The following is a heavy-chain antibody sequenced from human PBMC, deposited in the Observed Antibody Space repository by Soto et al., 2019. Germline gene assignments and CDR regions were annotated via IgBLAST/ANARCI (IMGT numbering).Heavy chain of an antibody. CDR1: GGTFSSYA. CDR2: IIPIFGTA. V-gene: IGHV1-69*01. D-gene: IGHD1-26*01. CDR3: ASGRGYSGNYYGAIIDY. J-gene: IGHJ4*02. Sequence: QVQLVQSGAEVKKPGSSVKVSCKASGGTFSSYAISWVRQAPGQGLEWMGGIIPIFGTANYAQKFQGRVTITADESTSTADMELSSLRSEDTAVDYCASGRGYSGNYYGAIIDYWGQGTLVTVSS.